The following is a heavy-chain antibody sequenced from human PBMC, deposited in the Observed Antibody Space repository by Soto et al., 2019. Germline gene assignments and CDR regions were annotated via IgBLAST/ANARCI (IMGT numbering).Heavy chain of an antibody. CDR2: ISNDENIK. Sequence: GSLRLACVASGFNFGNFGMHWFRQAPGKGLEWVTVISNDENIKEDSVGGRFAVARDNAKNTLYLQLTSLRDEDTAIYYCARGHRGVLDYWGQGTLVTVSS. D-gene: IGHD6-6*01. CDR3: ARGHRGVLDY. CDR1: GFNFGNFG. V-gene: IGHV3-33*01. J-gene: IGHJ4*02.